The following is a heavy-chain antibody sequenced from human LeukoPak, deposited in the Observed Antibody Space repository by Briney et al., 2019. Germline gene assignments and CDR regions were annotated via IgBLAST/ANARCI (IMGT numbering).Heavy chain of an antibody. J-gene: IGHJ4*02. D-gene: IGHD2-2*01. V-gene: IGHV3-30*01. CDR1: GFTFRSYA. Sequence: GGSLRLSCAASGFTFRSYAMHWVRQAPGKGLEWVAIISYDGSNKYYADSVRGRFTISRDNSKNTLYLQMNSLRLEDTAVYYCARGYCSSTSCDLDFDYWGQGTLVTVSS. CDR3: ARGYCSSTSCDLDFDY. CDR2: ISYDGSNK.